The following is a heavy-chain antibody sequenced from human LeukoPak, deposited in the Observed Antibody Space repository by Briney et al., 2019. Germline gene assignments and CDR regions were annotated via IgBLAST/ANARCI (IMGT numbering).Heavy chain of an antibody. V-gene: IGHV3-66*01. J-gene: IGHJ4*02. CDR2: IYIDGNT. CDR3: ARGDGYNFFDS. Sequence: PGGSLRLSSAAYGFTVSRNYMSWVRQAPGKGLEWVSVIYIDGNTYYADSVRGRFTISRDNSKNTVYLQMNSLRAEDTAVYYCARGDGYNFFDSWGQGTLVTVSS. D-gene: IGHD5-24*01. CDR1: GFTVSRNY.